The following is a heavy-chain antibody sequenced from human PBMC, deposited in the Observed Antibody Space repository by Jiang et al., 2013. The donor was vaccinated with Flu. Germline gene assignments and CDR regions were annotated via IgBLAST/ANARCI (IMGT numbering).Heavy chain of an antibody. J-gene: IGHJ5*02. D-gene: IGHD3-22*01. CDR2: IYYSGTT. CDR3: ARDASGGYNWFDP. V-gene: IGHV4-59*01. CDR1: GGSITSYH. Sequence: SGPGLVKPSETLSLTCTVSGGSITSYHWSWMRQSPGKGLEWIGNIYYSGTTNYNPSLKSRVSISVDTSKNQFSLKLSSVTSADTAVYYCARDASGGYNWFDPWGQGTLVTVSS.